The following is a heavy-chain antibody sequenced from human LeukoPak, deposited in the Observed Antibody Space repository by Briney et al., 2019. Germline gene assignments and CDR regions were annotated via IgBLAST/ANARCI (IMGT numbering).Heavy chain of an antibody. V-gene: IGHV4-59*08. Sequence: SETLSLTCTVSDGSINNYYWTWIRQPPGKGLEWIGCIHYSGSTNYNPSLKSRVTISIGTSKKDFSLKLTSVTAADTAMYYCARGVNYYDSSGPSNWFDPWGQGTLVTVSS. J-gene: IGHJ5*02. CDR2: IHYSGST. CDR1: DGSINNYY. CDR3: ARGVNYYDSSGPSNWFDP. D-gene: IGHD3-22*01.